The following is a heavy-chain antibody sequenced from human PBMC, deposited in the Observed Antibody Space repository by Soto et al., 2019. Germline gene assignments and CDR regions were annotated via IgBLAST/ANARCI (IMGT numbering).Heavy chain of an antibody. Sequence: ASVKVSCKASGYTFTAYSMHWVRQAPGQGLEWVGWFNPNSGDTIYAQKFQGRVTLTRDTSIGTAYMELYSLTSDDTAVYYCASEASAVISLDYWGQGTLVTVSS. V-gene: IGHV1-2*02. CDR3: ASEASAVISLDY. CDR1: GYTFTAYS. CDR2: FNPNSGDT. J-gene: IGHJ4*02. D-gene: IGHD6-19*01.